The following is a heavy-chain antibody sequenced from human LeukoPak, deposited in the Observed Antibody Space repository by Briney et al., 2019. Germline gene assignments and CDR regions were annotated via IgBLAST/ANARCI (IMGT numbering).Heavy chain of an antibody. CDR2: ISYDGSNK. Sequence: PGGSLRLSCAASGFTFSSYAMHWVRQAPGKGLEWVAVISYDGSNKYYADSVKGRFTLSRDYPKNTLYLQMNSLRAEDTAVYFCAKYSGSYYYPPNWDSWGQGTLVTVSS. J-gene: IGHJ4*02. D-gene: IGHD1-26*01. CDR3: AKYSGSYYYPPNWDS. V-gene: IGHV3-30*04. CDR1: GFTFSSYA.